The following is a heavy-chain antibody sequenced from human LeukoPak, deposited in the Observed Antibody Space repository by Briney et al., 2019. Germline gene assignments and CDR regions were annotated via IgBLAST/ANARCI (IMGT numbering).Heavy chain of an antibody. CDR3: ARAMTYYYDSSGYPFDY. CDR1: GGTFSSYA. CDR2: IIPIFGTA. V-gene: IGHV1-69*05. J-gene: IGHJ4*02. Sequence: GASVKVSCKASGGTFSSYAISWVRQAPGQGLEWMGGIIPIFGTANYAQKFQGRVTITTDESTSTAYMELSSLRSEDTAVYYCARAMTYYYDSSGYPFDYWGQGTLVTVSS. D-gene: IGHD3-22*01.